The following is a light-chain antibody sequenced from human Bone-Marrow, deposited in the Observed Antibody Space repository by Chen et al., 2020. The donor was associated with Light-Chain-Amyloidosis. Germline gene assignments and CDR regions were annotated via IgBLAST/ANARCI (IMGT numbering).Light chain of an antibody. CDR2: DVS. V-gene: IGLV2-14*03. Sequence: QSALPQPASVSGSPGQSITISCTGTSSDVGGYNYVSWYQQHPGKAPKLIIFDVSNRPAGVSNRFSGSKSGNTASLTISGLQADDGADDYCSSYTSSSTLVFGGGTKLTVL. J-gene: IGLJ2*01. CDR1: SSDVGGYNY. CDR3: SSYTSSSTLV.